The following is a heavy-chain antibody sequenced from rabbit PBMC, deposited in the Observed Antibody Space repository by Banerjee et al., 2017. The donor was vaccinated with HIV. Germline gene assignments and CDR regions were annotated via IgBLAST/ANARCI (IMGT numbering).Heavy chain of an antibody. CDR2: IYTSSGYT. V-gene: IGHV1S40*01. D-gene: IGHD2-1*01. CDR3: ARGAGYADYGDTYYVMDL. CDR1: GFSFSSSYY. Sequence: QSLEESGGDLVKPGASLTLTCTASGFSFSSSYYMCWVRQAPGKGLELIACIYTSSGYTYYASWVNGRFTISKTSSTTVTLQLNSLTAADTATYFCARGAGYADYGDTYYVMDLWGPGTLVTVS. J-gene: IGHJ6*01.